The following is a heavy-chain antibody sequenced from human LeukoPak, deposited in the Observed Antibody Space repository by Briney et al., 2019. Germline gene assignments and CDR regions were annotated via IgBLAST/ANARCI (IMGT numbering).Heavy chain of an antibody. CDR3: AREDSGYDYSPFDY. CDR1: GGSISSYY. CDR2: IYYSGST. J-gene: IGHJ4*02. D-gene: IGHD5-12*01. V-gene: IGHV4-59*01. Sequence: PSETPSLTCTVSGGSISSYYWSWIRQPPGKGLEWIGYIYYSGSTSYNPSLKSRVTISVDTSMNQFSLKLLSVTAADTAVYYCAREDSGYDYSPFDYWGQGILVTVSS.